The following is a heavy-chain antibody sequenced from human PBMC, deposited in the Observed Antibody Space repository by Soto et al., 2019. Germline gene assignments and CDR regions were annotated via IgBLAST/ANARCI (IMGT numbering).Heavy chain of an antibody. J-gene: IGHJ3*01. CDR1: GFTFNTYA. CDR3: AKGFIVVVTAIRPDDNFDV. CDR2: ISGGGGST. D-gene: IGHD2-21*02. V-gene: IGHV3-23*01. Sequence: GGSLRLSCAASGFTFNTYAMNWVRQVPGKGLEWVASISGGGGSTYYADSVKGRFTISRDTSKNTLYLQMNSLSAEDTAVYYCAKGFIVVVTAIRPDDNFDVWGQGTMVTVSS.